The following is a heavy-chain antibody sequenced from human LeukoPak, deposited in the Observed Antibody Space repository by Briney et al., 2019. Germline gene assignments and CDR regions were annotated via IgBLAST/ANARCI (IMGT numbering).Heavy chain of an antibody. Sequence: PGGSLRLSCTASGFTFGDYAMSRVRQAPGKGLEWVGFIRSKAYGGTTEYAASVKGRLTISRDDSKSIAYLQMNSLKTEDTAVYYCSYDFWSGYYPSLDYWGQGTLVTVSS. CDR1: GFTFGDYA. V-gene: IGHV3-49*04. CDR2: IRSKAYGGTT. CDR3: SYDFWSGYYPSLDY. D-gene: IGHD3-3*01. J-gene: IGHJ4*02.